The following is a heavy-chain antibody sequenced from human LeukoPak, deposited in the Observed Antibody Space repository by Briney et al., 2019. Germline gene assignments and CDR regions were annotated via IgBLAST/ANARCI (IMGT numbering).Heavy chain of an antibody. CDR2: INPNSGGT. CDR3: ARGLGAAAKNWFDP. Sequence: ASVKVSCKASGDTFTGYYMHWVRQAPGQGLEWMGWINPNSGGTNYAQKFQGRVTMTRDTSISTAYMELSRLRSDDTAVYYCARGLGAAAKNWFDPWGQGTLVTVSS. D-gene: IGHD6-13*01. V-gene: IGHV1-2*02. J-gene: IGHJ5*02. CDR1: GDTFTGYY.